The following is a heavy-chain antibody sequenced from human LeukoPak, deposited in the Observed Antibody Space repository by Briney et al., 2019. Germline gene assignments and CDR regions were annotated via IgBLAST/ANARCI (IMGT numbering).Heavy chain of an antibody. CDR2: IYPGDSDT. CDR1: GYSFTSYW. CDR3: ARLLGLWWLPYYFDY. D-gene: IGHD2-15*01. V-gene: IGHV5-51*01. J-gene: IGHJ4*02. Sequence: GESLKISCKGSGYSFTSYWIGWVRQMPGKGLEWMGIIYPGDSDTRYSPSFQGQVTISADKSISTAYLQWSSLKASDTAMYYCARLLGLWWLPYYFDYWGQGTLVTVSS.